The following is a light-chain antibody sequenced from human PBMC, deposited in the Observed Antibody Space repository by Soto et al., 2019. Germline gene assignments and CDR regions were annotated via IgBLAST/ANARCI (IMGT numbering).Light chain of an antibody. V-gene: IGKV1-33*01. J-gene: IGKJ3*01. CDR1: QDISNY. CDR3: QQYDNLPFT. Sequence: DIQMTQSPSSLSASVGDRVTITCQASQDISNYLNWYQQKPGKAPKLLIYDASNLETGVPSRFSGSGSGTDFTFTISRLQHEDIATYYCQQYDNLPFTFGPGTKVDI. CDR2: DAS.